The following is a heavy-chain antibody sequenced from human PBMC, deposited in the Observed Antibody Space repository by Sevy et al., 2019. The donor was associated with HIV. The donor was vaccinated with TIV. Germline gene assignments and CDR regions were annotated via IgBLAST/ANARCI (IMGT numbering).Heavy chain of an antibody. J-gene: IGHJ4*02. D-gene: IGHD2-2*01. CDR2: INPNSGGT. CDR3: ALFGVPATANAFDY. Sequence: ASVKVSCKASGYTFTGYYMHWVRQAPGQELEWMGWINPNSGGTNYAQKFQGRVTMTRDTSISTAYMELSRLRSDDTAVYYCALFGVPATANAFDYWGQGTLVTVSS. CDR1: GYTFTGYY. V-gene: IGHV1-2*02.